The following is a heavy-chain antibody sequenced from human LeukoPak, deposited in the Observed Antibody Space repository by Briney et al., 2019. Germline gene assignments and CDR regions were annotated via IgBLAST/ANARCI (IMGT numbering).Heavy chain of an antibody. CDR2: INHSGST. CDR3: ARGGYSYGFKAFDI. Sequence: PSETLSLTCAVYGGSLSGYYWSWIRQPPGKGLEWIGEINHSGSTNYNPSLKSRVTISVDTSKNQFSLRLSSVTAADTAAYYCARGGYSYGFKAFDIWGQGTKVTVSS. V-gene: IGHV4-34*01. J-gene: IGHJ3*02. D-gene: IGHD5-18*01. CDR1: GGSLSGYY.